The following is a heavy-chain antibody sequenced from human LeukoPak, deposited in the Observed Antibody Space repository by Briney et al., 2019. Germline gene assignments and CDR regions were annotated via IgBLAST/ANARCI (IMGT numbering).Heavy chain of an antibody. V-gene: IGHV1-69*13. CDR3: ATSPTSDSPGY. CDR2: IIPILATA. Sequence: SVKVSCKASGGTFSTYAISWVRQAPGQGLEWMGGIIPILATANYAQKFQGRVTITADESTSTAYMELSSLRSEDTAVYYCATSPTSDSPGYWGQGTLVTVS. CDR1: GGTFSTYA. J-gene: IGHJ4*02. D-gene: IGHD2-21*02.